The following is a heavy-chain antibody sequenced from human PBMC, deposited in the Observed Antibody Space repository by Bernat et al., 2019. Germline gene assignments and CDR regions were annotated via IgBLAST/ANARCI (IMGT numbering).Heavy chain of an antibody. J-gene: IGHJ3*02. D-gene: IGHD6-13*01. CDR3: ARGEFYSSSCAPDAFDI. CDR1: GGSISSSNW. Sequence: QVQLQESGPGLVKPSGTLSLTCAVSGGSISSSNWWSWVRQPPGKGLEWSGEIYNSGSTNYNQYLKSRVTISVDKSENQFSLKLSSVTAADTAVSYCARGEFYSSSCAPDAFDIWGQGTMVTVSS. V-gene: IGHV4-4*02. CDR2: IYNSGST.